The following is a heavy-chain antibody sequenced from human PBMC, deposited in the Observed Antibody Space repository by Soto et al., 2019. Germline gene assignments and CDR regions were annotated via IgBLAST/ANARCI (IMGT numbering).Heavy chain of an antibody. CDR3: ARHPSDFWFDP. Sequence: SETLSLTCTVSDGSISSYFWGWIRQPPGKGLEWIGSIYYSGSTYYNPSLKSRATVSVDTSKNQFSLKLSSVTAADTAVYYCARHPSDFWFDPWGQGTLVTVSS. CDR2: IYYSGST. V-gene: IGHV4-39*01. J-gene: IGHJ5*02. D-gene: IGHD2-21*02. CDR1: DGSISSYF.